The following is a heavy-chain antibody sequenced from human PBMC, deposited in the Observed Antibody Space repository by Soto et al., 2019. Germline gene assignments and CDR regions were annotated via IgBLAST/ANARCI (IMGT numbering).Heavy chain of an antibody. CDR2: IYYSGST. V-gene: IGHV4-31*03. CDR1: GGSISSGGYY. J-gene: IGHJ4*02. Sequence: QVQLQESGPGLVKPSQTLSLTCTVSGGSISSGGYYWSWIRQHPGKGLEWVGYIYYSGSTYYNPSLKSRVTISVDTSKNQFSLKLSSVTAADTAVYYCARGGRGGDLQPYFDYWGQGTLVTVSS. CDR3: ARGGRGGDLQPYFDY. D-gene: IGHD2-21*02.